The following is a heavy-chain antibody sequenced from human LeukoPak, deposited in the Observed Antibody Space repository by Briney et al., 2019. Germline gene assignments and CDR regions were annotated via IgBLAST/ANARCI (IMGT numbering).Heavy chain of an antibody. D-gene: IGHD3-22*01. V-gene: IGHV1-2*02. CDR1: GYTFTGYY. J-gene: IGHJ4*02. Sequence: ASVKVSCKASGYTFTGYYIHWVRQAPGQALEWMGWINPNSGGTNYAENFQGRVTMTRDTSINTAYMELNRLRSDDTAVYYCASGWGYDSSGYYYHYWGQGTLVTVSS. CDR2: INPNSGGT. CDR3: ASGWGYDSSGYYYHY.